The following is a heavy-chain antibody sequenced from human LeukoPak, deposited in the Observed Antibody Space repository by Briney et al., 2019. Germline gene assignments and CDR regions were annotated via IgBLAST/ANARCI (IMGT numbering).Heavy chain of an antibody. V-gene: IGHV3-15*01. D-gene: IGHD5-12*01. CDR3: TTEWDYSGYFYDY. CDR2: IKSKTDGGTT. CDR1: GFTFSNAW. J-gene: IGHJ4*02. Sequence: GGSLRLSCAASGFTFSNAWMSWARQAPGKGLEWVGRIKSKTDGGTTDYAAPVKGRFTISRDDSKSTLYLQMNSLKTEDTAVYYCTTEWDYSGYFYDYWGQGTLVTVSS.